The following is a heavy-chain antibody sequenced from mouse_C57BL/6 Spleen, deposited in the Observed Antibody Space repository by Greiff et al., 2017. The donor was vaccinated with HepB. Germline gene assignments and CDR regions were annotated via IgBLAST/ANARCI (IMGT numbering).Heavy chain of an antibody. J-gene: IGHJ2*01. CDR3: ARYYDYDGIDY. CDR1: GYTFTSYW. D-gene: IGHD2-4*01. Sequence: QVQLQQSGAELVKPGASVKLSCKAPGYTFTSYWMQWVKQRPGQGLEWIGEIEPSDSYTNYNQKFKGKATLTVDTSSSTAYMQLSSLTSEDSAVYYCARYYDYDGIDYWGQGTTLTVSS. CDR2: IEPSDSYT. V-gene: IGHV1-50*01.